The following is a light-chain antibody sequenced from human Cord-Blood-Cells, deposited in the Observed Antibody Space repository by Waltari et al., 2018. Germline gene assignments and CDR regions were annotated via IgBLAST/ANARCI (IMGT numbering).Light chain of an antibody. CDR3: CSYAGSSTFWV. J-gene: IGLJ3*02. V-gene: IGLV2-23*03. CDR2: EGS. CDR1: RSDVGSYNL. Sequence: QSALTQPASVSGSPGQSITLSCTGTRSDVGSYNLVSWYQQHPGKAPKLMIYEGSKRPSGVSNRFSGSKSGNTASLTISGLQAEDEADYYCCSYAGSSTFWVFGGGTKLTVL.